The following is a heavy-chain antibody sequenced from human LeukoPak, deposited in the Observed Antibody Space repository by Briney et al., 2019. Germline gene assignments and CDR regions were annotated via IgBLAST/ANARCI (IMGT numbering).Heavy chain of an antibody. CDR2: INPSGGST. Sequence: ASVKVSCKASGYTFTSYYMHWVRQAPGQGLEWMGIINPSGGSTSYAQKFQGRVTMTRDTSTSTVYMELSSLRSEDTAVYYCASLGDCSGGSCYLDFDYRGQGTLVTVSS. D-gene: IGHD2-15*01. J-gene: IGHJ4*02. CDR3: ASLGDCSGGSCYLDFDY. CDR1: GYTFTSYY. V-gene: IGHV1-46*01.